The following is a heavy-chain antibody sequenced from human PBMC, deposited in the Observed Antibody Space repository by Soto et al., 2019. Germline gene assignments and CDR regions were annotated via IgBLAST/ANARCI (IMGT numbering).Heavy chain of an antibody. D-gene: IGHD1-1*01. CDR2: LSSSGAT. J-gene: IGHJ3*02. V-gene: IGHV4-59*08. Sequence: QMQLEESGPGLVKPSETLSLTCSVSGGSVSDYYWHWIRQSPGKGLEWIGYLSSSGATSYSPPLRARVTHTMGPAKEPPLPKMDLVTGGDPGLYYCARQIWNDDADRDGNFNIWGQGTLVTVSS. CDR3: ARQIWNDDADRDGNFNI. CDR1: GGSVSDYY.